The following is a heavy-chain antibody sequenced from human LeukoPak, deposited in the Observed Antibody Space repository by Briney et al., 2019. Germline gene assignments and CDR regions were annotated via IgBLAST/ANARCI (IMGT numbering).Heavy chain of an antibody. V-gene: IGHV3-23*01. J-gene: IGHJ3*01. D-gene: IGHD4-11*01. CDR1: GFPFGDFA. Sequence: PGGPLRLSCAASGFPFGDFAMTWVRQVPGGGLQGVSTITRSGQNTYYADPVKGRFTISRDDYKGMLYLQMNSLRAEDTAMYYCVKDDYCSIPGCVIDARVVWGQGTVVTVSS. CDR3: VKDDYCSIPGCVIDARVV. CDR2: ITRSGQNT.